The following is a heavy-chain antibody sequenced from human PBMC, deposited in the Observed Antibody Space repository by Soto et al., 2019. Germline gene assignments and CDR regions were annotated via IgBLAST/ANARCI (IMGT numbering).Heavy chain of an antibody. CDR3: TTAPFSFITLPGTSFLIGMDV. CDR2: ISGSGGAT. J-gene: IGHJ6*02. V-gene: IGHV3-23*01. Sequence: GGSLRLSCAASGFTFSSFAMSWVRQAPGKGLEWVSAISGSGGATDYAAPVKGRFTVSRDDSRNTLYLQLNSLKTEDTAVYYCTTAPFSFITLPGTSFLIGMDVWGQGTTVTVSS. CDR1: GFTFSSFA. D-gene: IGHD3-10*01.